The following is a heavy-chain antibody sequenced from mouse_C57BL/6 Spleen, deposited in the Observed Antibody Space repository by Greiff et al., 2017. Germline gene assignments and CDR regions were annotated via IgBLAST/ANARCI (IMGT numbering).Heavy chain of an antibody. D-gene: IGHD2-4*01. CDR1: GYTFTSYW. CDR2: IYPGSGST. CDR3: ARRDYDYAYAMDY. V-gene: IGHV1-55*01. Sequence: VQLQQPGAELVKPGASVKMSCKASGYTFTSYWITWVKQRPGQGLEWIGDIYPGSGSTNYNEKFKSKATLTVDTSSSTAYMQLSSLTSEDSAVYYCARRDYDYAYAMDYWGQGTSVTVSS. J-gene: IGHJ4*01.